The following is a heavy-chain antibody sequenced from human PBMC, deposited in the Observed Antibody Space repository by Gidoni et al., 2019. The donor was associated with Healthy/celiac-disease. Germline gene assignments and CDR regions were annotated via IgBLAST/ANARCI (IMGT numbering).Heavy chain of an antibody. Sequence: QLQLQESGPGLVKPSDTLSLTCTVSGSSISSSSYYWGWIRQPPGKGLEWIGSIYYSGSAYYNPSLKSRVTISVDTSKNQFSLKLSSVTAADTAVYYCARRCLSDAFDIWGQGTMVTVSS. CDR2: IYYSGSA. J-gene: IGHJ3*02. CDR3: ARRCLSDAFDI. CDR1: GSSISSSSYY. V-gene: IGHV4-39*01.